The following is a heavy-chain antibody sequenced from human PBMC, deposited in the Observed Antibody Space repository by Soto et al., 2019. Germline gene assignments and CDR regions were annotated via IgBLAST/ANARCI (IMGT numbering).Heavy chain of an antibody. V-gene: IGHV4-31*03. CDR3: ARGGYSSGWYGAFDL. D-gene: IGHD6-19*01. CDR2: IYYSGST. J-gene: IGHJ3*01. CDR1: GGSISSGGYY. Sequence: SETLSLTCTVSGGSISSGGYYWSWIRQHPGKGLEWIGYIYYSGSTYYNPSLKSRVTISVDTSKNQFSLKLSSVTAADTAVYYCARGGYSSGWYGAFDLWGQGTMVTVSS.